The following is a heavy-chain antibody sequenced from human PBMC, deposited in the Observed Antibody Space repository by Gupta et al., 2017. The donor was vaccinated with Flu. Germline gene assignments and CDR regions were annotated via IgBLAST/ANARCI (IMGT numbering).Heavy chain of an antibody. Sequence: QVQLVESGGGVVQPGRSLRLSCAASGFTFSSYGMHWVRQAPGKGLEWVAVISYDGSNKYYADSVKGRFTISRDNSKNTLYLQMNSLRAEDTAVYYCAKDRVDFWSDEYRGDFDYWGQGTLVTVSS. D-gene: IGHD3-3*01. J-gene: IGHJ4*02. V-gene: IGHV3-30*18. CDR2: ISYDGSNK. CDR3: AKDRVDFWSDEYRGDFDY. CDR1: GFTFSSYG.